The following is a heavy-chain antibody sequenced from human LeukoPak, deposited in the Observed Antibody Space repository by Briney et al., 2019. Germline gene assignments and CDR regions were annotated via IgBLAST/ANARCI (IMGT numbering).Heavy chain of an antibody. CDR1: GFTFSSYE. CDR3: ARDRLDRYCSSTSCLGYFDY. D-gene: IGHD2-2*01. J-gene: IGHJ4*02. V-gene: IGHV3-48*03. Sequence: GGSLRLSCAASGFTFSSYEMNWVRQAPGKGLEWVSYISSSGGTIYYADSVKGRFTISRDNSKNTLYLQMNSLGAEDTAVYYCARDRLDRYCSSTSCLGYFDYWGQGTLVTVSS. CDR2: ISSSGGTI.